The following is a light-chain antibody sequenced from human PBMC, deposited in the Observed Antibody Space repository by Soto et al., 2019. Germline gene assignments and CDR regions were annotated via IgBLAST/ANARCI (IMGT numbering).Light chain of an antibody. CDR3: QQYVTSPWA. J-gene: IGKJ1*01. CDR2: GAS. Sequence: EIVLTQSPGTLSLSPGESAPLSCRASQSVSSSFLAWYQQKPGQAPRLLIYGASNRATGIPDRFSGSGSGTDFTLTISRLEPEEFAVYYCQQYVTSPWAVGQGTKVDIK. CDR1: QSVSSSF. V-gene: IGKV3-20*01.